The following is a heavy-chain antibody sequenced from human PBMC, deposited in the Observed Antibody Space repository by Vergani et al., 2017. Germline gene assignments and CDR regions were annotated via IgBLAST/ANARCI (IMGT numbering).Heavy chain of an antibody. Sequence: EVQLVQSGAEVKKPGESLKISCKGSGYTFTKYWFAWVRQVSGKGLEWMGLIHLGNSGTRYSPSFQGQVFISADKSISTAYLQWRSLKASDTAIYYCTRHVPCGDGACLHFDHWGQGTQVTVSS. D-gene: IGHD2-21*01. V-gene: IGHV5-51*01. CDR2: IHLGNSGT. J-gene: IGHJ4*02. CDR1: GYTFTKYW. CDR3: TRHVPCGDGACLHFDH.